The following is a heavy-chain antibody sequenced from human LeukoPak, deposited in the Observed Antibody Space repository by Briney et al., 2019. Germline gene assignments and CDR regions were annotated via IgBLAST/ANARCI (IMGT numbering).Heavy chain of an antibody. V-gene: IGHV3-21*01. J-gene: IGHJ4*02. CDR1: GFTFSSYS. CDR3: ARVLRGYNYGRGADY. CDR2: ISSSSSYI. D-gene: IGHD5-18*01. Sequence: GGSLRLSCAASGFTFSSYSMNWVRQAPGKGLEWVSSISSSSSYIYYADSVKGRFTISRDNAKNSLYLQMNSLRAEDTAVYYCARVLRGYNYGRGADYWGQGTLVTVSS.